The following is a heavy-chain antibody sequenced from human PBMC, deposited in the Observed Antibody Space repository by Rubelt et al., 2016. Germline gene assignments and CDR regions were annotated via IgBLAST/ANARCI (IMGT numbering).Heavy chain of an antibody. CDR3: ARFRRHYDSSGYAYYYYYGMDV. CDR1: GYTFTGYY. J-gene: IGHJ6*02. Sequence: ASGYTFTGYYMHWVRQAPGQGLEWMGWINPNSGGTNYAQKFQGWVTMTRDTSISTAYMELSRLRSDDTAVYYCARFRRHYDSSGYAYYYYYGMDVWGQGTTVTVSS. V-gene: IGHV1-2*04. CDR2: INPNSGGT. D-gene: IGHD3-22*01.